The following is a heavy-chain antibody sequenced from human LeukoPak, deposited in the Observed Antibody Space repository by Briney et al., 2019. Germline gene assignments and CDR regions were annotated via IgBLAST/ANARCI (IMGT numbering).Heavy chain of an antibody. CDR1: GYTFTGYY. CDR2: INPNSGGT. Sequence: ASVRVSCKASGYTFTGYYMHWVRQAPGQGLEWMGWINPNSGGTNYAQKFQGWVTMTRDTSISTAYMELSRLRSDDTAVYYCARALDWLLSFDYWGQGTLVTVSS. J-gene: IGHJ4*02. CDR3: ARALDWLLSFDY. V-gene: IGHV1-2*04. D-gene: IGHD3-9*01.